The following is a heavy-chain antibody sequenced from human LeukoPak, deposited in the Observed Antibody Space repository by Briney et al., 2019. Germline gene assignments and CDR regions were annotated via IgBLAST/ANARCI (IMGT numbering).Heavy chain of an antibody. D-gene: IGHD6-13*01. CDR2: IIPIFGTA. CDR1: GGTFSSYA. CDR3: ASTYSSSWYGEDAFDI. Sequence: SVKVSCKASGGTFSSYAISWVRQAPGQGLEWMGGIIPIFGTANYAQKFQGRVTITADESTSTAYMELSSLRPEDTAVYYCASTYSSSWYGEDAFDIWGQGTMVTVSS. J-gene: IGHJ3*02. V-gene: IGHV1-69*13.